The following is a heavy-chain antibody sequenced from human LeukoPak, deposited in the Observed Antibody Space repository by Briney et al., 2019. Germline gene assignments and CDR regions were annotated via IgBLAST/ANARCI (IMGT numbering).Heavy chain of an antibody. J-gene: IGHJ4*02. CDR1: GSSFTSYW. CDR2: IYPGDSDT. D-gene: IGHD6-19*01. V-gene: IGHV5-51*01. Sequence: GAALEISCEGSGSSFTSYWIGWGRPLPGKGLGWMGIIYPGDSDTSYSPSFQGQVTISADKSISTAYLQSSSLKASDTAMYYCARHGGGDSSGWYFDYWGQGTLVTVSS. CDR3: ARHGGGDSSGWYFDY.